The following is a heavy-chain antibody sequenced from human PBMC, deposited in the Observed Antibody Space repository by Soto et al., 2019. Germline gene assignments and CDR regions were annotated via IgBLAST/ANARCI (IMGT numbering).Heavy chain of an antibody. Sequence: QLQLQESGPGLVKPSETLSLTCTVSGGSISSSSYYWGWIRQPPGKGLEWIGSIYYSGSTYYNPSLKSRVTISVDTSKNQFSLKLSSVTAADTAVYYCARHKGYYDYVWGSYRYYYFDYWCQGTLVTVSS. CDR3: ARHKGYYDYVWGSYRYYYFDY. CDR2: IYYSGST. V-gene: IGHV4-39*01. D-gene: IGHD3-16*01. J-gene: IGHJ4*02. CDR1: GGSISSSSYY.